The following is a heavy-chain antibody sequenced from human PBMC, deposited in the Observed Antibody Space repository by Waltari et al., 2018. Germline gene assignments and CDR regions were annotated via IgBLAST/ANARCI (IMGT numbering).Heavy chain of an antibody. J-gene: IGHJ4*02. CDR1: GFTFSSYA. Sequence: EVQLLESGGGLVQPGGSLRLSCAASGFTFSSYAMSWVRQAPGKGRGGVSASSGSGGSTYYADSVKGRFTISRENSKNTLYLQMNSLRAEDTAVYYCAKMAVVMDWGQGTLVTVSS. V-gene: IGHV3-23*01. CDR3: AKMAVVMD. D-gene: IGHD2-15*01. CDR2: SSGSGGST.